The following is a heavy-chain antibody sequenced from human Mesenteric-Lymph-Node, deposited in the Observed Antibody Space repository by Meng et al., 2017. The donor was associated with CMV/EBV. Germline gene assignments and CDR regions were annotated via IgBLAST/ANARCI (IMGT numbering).Heavy chain of an antibody. CDR1: GFAFSSYW. CDR3: ARAKCSGGSCYWSFDY. CDR2: INQDGGEK. Sequence: GESLKISCAASGFAFSSYWMAWVRQAPGKGLEWVANINQDGGEKYYVDSVKGRFTISRDNAKNSLYLQMNSLRAEDTAVYYCARAKCSGGSCYWSFDYWGQGTLVTVSS. V-gene: IGHV3-7*01. D-gene: IGHD2-15*01. J-gene: IGHJ4*02.